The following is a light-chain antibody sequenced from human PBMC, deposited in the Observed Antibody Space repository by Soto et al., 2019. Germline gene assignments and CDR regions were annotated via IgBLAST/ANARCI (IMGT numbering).Light chain of an antibody. CDR1: QSVSSSSY. J-gene: IGKJ2*01. Sequence: EIVLTQSPGTLSLSPGERATLSCRASQSVSSSSYLAWYQQKPCQAPRLLIYGASSRATGIPDRFSGSGSGTDFTLTISRLEPEDFAVYYCHQYGSSPSYTFGQGTKLEIK. CDR3: HQYGSSPSYT. CDR2: GAS. V-gene: IGKV3-20*01.